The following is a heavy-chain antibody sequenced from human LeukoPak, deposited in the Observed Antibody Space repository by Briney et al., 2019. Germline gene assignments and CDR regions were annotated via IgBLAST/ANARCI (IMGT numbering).Heavy chain of an antibody. J-gene: IGHJ4*02. Sequence: GASVKVSCKASGYTFTNYWIGWVRQMPGKGLEWMGIIYPGDSDTRYSPSFQGQVTISADKSISTAYLQWSSLKASDTAMYYCTRRGQNDYWGQGTLVTVSS. CDR3: TRRGQNDY. CDR2: IYPGDSDT. CDR1: GYTFTNYW. D-gene: IGHD3-16*01. V-gene: IGHV5-51*01.